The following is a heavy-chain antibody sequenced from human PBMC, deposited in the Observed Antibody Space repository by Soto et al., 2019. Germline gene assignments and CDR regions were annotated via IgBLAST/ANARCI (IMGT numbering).Heavy chain of an antibody. D-gene: IGHD4-4*01. V-gene: IGHV3-74*01. Sequence: EVQLVESGGGLVQPGGSLRLSCAASGFTFSPFWMHWVRQVPGKGPVWVSRINSDGNSTNYADSVKGRFTISRDNAKNTLYLQMNSLRAEDPAVYYCARGSNHFDYWGQXX. J-gene: IGHJ4*02. CDR3: ARGSNHFDY. CDR2: INSDGNST. CDR1: GFTFSPFW.